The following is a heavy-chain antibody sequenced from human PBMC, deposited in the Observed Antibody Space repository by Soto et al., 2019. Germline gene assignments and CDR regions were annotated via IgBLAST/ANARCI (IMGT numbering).Heavy chain of an antibody. J-gene: IGHJ4*02. Sequence: QVQLVQSGAEVKKPGSSVKVSCKASGGTFSSYAISWVRQAPGQGLEWLGGIIPIFGTANYAQKFQGRVTITADESTSTAYMELSSLRSEDTAVYYCAREGQGYYYDSSGYWFDYWGQGTLVTVSS. CDR3: AREGQGYYYDSSGYWFDY. V-gene: IGHV1-69*01. CDR1: GGTFSSYA. D-gene: IGHD3-22*01. CDR2: IIPIFGTA.